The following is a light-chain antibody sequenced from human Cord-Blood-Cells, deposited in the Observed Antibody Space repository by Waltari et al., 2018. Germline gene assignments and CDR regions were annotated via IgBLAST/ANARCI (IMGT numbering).Light chain of an antibody. Sequence: QSALTQPRPVPGSPGPSVTIPCTGTSSAVGGYNYVSWYQQHPGKAPKLMIYDVSKRPSGVPDRFSGSKSGNTASLTISGLQAEDEADYYCCSYAGSYNVVFGGGTKLTVL. CDR3: CSYAGSYNVV. CDR1: SSAVGGYNY. J-gene: IGLJ2*01. CDR2: DVS. V-gene: IGLV2-11*01.